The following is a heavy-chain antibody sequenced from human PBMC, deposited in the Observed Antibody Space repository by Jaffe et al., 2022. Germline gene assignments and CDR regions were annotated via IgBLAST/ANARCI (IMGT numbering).Heavy chain of an antibody. Sequence: QLQLQESGPGLVKPSETLSLTCTVSGGSISSSSYYWGWIRQPPGKGLEWIGSIYYSGSTYYNPSLKSRVTISVDTSKNQFSLKLSSVTAADTAVYYCARQRGSGSYYPPPDFDYWGQGTLVTVSS. J-gene: IGHJ4*02. CDR3: ARQRGSGSYYPPPDFDY. D-gene: IGHD3-10*01. CDR1: GGSISSSSYY. CDR2: IYYSGST. V-gene: IGHV4-39*01.